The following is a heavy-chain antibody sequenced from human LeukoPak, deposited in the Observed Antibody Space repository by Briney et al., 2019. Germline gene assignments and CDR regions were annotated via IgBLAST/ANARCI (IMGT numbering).Heavy chain of an antibody. V-gene: IGHV3-15*01. CDR2: IKSRIHGGTT. J-gene: IGHJ4*02. Sequence: MPGGSLRLSCAASGFTLSTAWMNWVRQAPGKGLEWVGRIKSRIHGGTTDYAAFVKGRFTISRGDSSNTLYLVMNSLKSEDTAVYYCTTAGSNYGDEAFDHWGQGTLVTVSS. CDR3: TTAGSNYGDEAFDH. CDR1: GFTLSTAW. D-gene: IGHD3-10*01.